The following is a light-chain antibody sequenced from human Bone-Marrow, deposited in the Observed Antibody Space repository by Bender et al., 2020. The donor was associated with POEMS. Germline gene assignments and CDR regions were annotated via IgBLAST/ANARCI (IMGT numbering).Light chain of an antibody. Sequence: QSALTQPRSVSGSPGQSVTVSCTGDNTDLGPHSVVSWYQQHPGRVPKLMIYGDSKRPSGVSDRFSASKSGSTASLTISGLQAEDEADYYCSSYDTTTTLFVFGSGTKVSVL. CDR2: GDS. J-gene: IGLJ1*01. CDR3: SSYDTTTTLFV. V-gene: IGLV2-11*01. CDR1: NTDLGPHSV.